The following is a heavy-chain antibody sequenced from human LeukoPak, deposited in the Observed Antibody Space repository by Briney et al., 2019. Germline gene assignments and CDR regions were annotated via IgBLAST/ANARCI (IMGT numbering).Heavy chain of an antibody. CDR3: AIFDFLFGEIDNWFDP. CDR2: IYPGDSDT. V-gene: IGHV5-51*01. Sequence: GGSLRLSCTVSGFTVSSNSMSWVRQAPGKGLEWMGIIYPGDSDTRYSPSFQGQVTISADKSISTAYLQWSSLKASDTAMYYCAIFDFLFGEIDNWFDPWGQGTQVTVSS. J-gene: IGHJ5*02. D-gene: IGHD3-16*01. CDR1: GFTVSSNS.